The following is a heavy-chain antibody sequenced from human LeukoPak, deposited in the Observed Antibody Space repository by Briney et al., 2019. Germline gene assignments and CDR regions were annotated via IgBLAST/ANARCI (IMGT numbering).Heavy chain of an antibody. CDR1: GYTFTGYY. D-gene: IGHD2-21*02. CDR2: INPNGGGT. J-gene: IGHJ5*02. Sequence: ASVKVSCKASGYTFTGYYMHWVRQAPGQGLEWMGWINPNGGGTNYAQKFQGRVTMTRDTSISTAYMELSRLRSDDTAVYYCARVGGIVVVTAMVFDPWGQGTLVTVSS. V-gene: IGHV1-2*02. CDR3: ARVGGIVVVTAMVFDP.